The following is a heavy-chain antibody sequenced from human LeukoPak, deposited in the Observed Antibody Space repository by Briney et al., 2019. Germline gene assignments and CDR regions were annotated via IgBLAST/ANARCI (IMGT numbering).Heavy chain of an antibody. D-gene: IGHD6-19*01. CDR1: GFTFSSYA. J-gene: IGHJ3*02. CDR3: ARDEAGKDAFDI. CDR2: ISGSGGST. V-gene: IGHV3-23*01. Sequence: GGSLRLSCAASGFTFSSYAMSWVRQAPGKGLEWVSAISGSGGSTYYADSVKGRFTISRDNSKNSLYLQMNSLRAEDTAVYYCARDEAGKDAFDIWGQGTMVTVSS.